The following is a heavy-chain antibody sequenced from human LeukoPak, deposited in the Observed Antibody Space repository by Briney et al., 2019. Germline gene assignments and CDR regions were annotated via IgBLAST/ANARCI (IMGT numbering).Heavy chain of an antibody. J-gene: IGHJ4*02. CDR3: VRESGYVSSAWNY. D-gene: IGHD3-22*01. CDR2: ISYDGSKK. CDR1: GFTFSSYA. V-gene: IGHV3-30*04. Sequence: GGSLRLSCAAPGFTFSSYAMNWVRQAPGKGLEWVAVISYDGSKKYYADYVKGRFTISRDNSKNTLHLQMNSLRAEDTAVYYCVRESGYVSSAWNYWGQGTLVTVSS.